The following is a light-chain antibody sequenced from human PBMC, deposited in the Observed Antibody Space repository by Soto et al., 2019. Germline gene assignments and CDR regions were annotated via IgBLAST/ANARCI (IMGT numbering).Light chain of an antibody. V-gene: IGLV2-23*01. CDR2: EGS. Sequence: QSALTQPASVSGSPGQSITISCTGTSSDVGSYNLVSWYQQHPGKAPKLMIYEGSERPSGVSNRFSGSKSGNTASLTISGLQAEDEADYYCCSYAADSTLIFGGGTKLTVL. CDR3: CSYAADSTLI. J-gene: IGLJ2*01. CDR1: SSDVGSYNL.